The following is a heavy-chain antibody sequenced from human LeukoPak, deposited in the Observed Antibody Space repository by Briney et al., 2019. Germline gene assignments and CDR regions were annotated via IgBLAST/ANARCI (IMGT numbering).Heavy chain of an antibody. D-gene: IGHD1-7*01. J-gene: IGHJ5*02. V-gene: IGHV4-31*03. CDR2: IYHTGST. CDR3: ARENYRRKTRWFDP. CDR1: GGSINSGGFY. Sequence: SETLSLTCTVSGGSINSGGFYCSWIRQHPGKGLEWIGYIYHTGSTYYNPSLKSRVTMSVDTSKNQFSLKLSSVTAADTAAYYCARENYRRKTRWFDPWGQGTLVTASS.